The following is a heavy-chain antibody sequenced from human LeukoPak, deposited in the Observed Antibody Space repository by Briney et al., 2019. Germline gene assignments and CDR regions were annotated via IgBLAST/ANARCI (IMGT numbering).Heavy chain of an antibody. J-gene: IGHJ3*02. CDR1: GGSISSGSYY. CDR2: IYTSGST. Sequence: SQTLSLTCTVSGGSISSGSYYWSWIRQPAGKGLEWIGRIYTSGSTNYNPSLKSRVTISVDTSKNQFSLKLSSVTAADTAVYYCARDKCSSTSCSSYDAFDIWGQGTMVTVSS. V-gene: IGHV4-61*02. D-gene: IGHD2-2*01. CDR3: ARDKCSSTSCSSYDAFDI.